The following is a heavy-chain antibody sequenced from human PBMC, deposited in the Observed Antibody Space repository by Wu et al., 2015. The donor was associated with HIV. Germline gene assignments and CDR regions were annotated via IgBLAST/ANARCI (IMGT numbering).Heavy chain of an antibody. J-gene: IGHJ5*02. Sequence: QVQLVQSRAEVKKPGSSVRVSCKASGVVFNNFAINWVRQAPGQGLEWMGGIIPIFRTANYAQNFQGRVTITTDASTSTAYMELSGLRSDDTAIYYCARGLSTPGNFRENWFDPWGEGTLVTVFS. D-gene: IGHD3-9*01. CDR1: GVVFNNFA. V-gene: IGHV1-69*05. CDR3: ARGLSTPGNFRENWFDP. CDR2: IIPIFRTA.